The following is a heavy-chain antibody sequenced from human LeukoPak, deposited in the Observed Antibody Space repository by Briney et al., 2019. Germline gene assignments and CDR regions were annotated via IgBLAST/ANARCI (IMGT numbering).Heavy chain of an antibody. Sequence: GGSLRPSCAASGLTFSSFAMSWVRQAPGKGLEWVSAISASGGTTYSADSVRGRFTISRDNSKNTLYLQVNSLRVEDTAVYYCEKDRDGGTNTRAKGFDYWGQGTLVTVSS. CDR1: GLTFSSFA. J-gene: IGHJ4*02. CDR2: ISASGGTT. D-gene: IGHD1-7*01. CDR3: EKDRDGGTNTRAKGFDY. V-gene: IGHV3-23*01.